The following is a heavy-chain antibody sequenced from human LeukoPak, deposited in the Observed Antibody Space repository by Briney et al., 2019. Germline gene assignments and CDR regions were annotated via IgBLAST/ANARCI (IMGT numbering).Heavy chain of an antibody. V-gene: IGHV4-38-2*02. D-gene: IGHD3-16*01. CDR3: ARFSGRYVWGSQKTSARGPYYFDY. J-gene: IGHJ4*02. CDR1: GYSISSGYY. Sequence: SETLSLTCTVSGYSISSGYYWGWIRQPPGKGLEWTGSIDHSGSTYYNPSLKSRVTISVDTSKNQFSLKLSSVTAADTAVYYCARFSGRYVWGSQKTSARGPYYFDYWGQGTLVTVSS. CDR2: IDHSGST.